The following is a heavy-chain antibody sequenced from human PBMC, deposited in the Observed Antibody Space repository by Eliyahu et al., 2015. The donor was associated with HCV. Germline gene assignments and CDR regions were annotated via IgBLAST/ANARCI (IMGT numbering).Heavy chain of an antibody. CDR1: GGSFSGHY. Sequence: QVQLQQWGAGLLKPSETLSLTCAVYGGSFSGHYWSWIRQSPGKGLEWIGEINHDGNTNYNPSLKSRVTISIDTSKSQFSLKMTSVTAADTAVYYCARIPSTVSTEDYWGQGTLVTVSS. J-gene: IGHJ4*02. V-gene: IGHV4-34*01. CDR3: ARIPSTVSTEDY. CDR2: INHDGNT. D-gene: IGHD4-17*01.